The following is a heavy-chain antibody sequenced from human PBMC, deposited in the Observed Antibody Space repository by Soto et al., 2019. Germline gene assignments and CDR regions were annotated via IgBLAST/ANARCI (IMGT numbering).Heavy chain of an antibody. J-gene: IGHJ4*02. CDR3: TTSLNYYDSSGYSNTDY. Sequence: GGSLRLSCAASGFTFSNAWMSWVRQAPGKGLEWVGRIKSKTDGGTTDYAAPVKGRFTISRDDSKNTLYLQMNSLKTEGTAVYYCTTSLNYYDSSGYSNTDYWGQGTLVTVSS. CDR1: GFTFSNAW. V-gene: IGHV3-15*01. CDR2: IKSKTDGGTT. D-gene: IGHD3-22*01.